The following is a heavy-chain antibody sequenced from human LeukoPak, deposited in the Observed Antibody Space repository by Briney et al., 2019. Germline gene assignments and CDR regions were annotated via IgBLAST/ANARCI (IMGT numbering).Heavy chain of an antibody. J-gene: IGHJ4*02. CDR2: IYYSGNN. V-gene: IGHV4-30-4*08. Sequence: PSETLSLTCTLSGGSIRSGGYYWSWIRQHPGKGLEWIGYIYYSGNNYYNPSLKSRVTISVDTSKNQFSLKLSSVTAADTAVYYCAREDIVSSSTGGWGQGTLVTVSS. D-gene: IGHD2-15*01. CDR1: GGSIRSGGYY. CDR3: AREDIVSSSTGG.